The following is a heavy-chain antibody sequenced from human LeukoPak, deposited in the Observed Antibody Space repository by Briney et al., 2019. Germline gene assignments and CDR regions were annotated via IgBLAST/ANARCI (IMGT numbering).Heavy chain of an antibody. D-gene: IGHD3-16*01. J-gene: IGHJ4*02. CDR3: ARRSPLGGFYDY. Sequence: GGSLRLSCATSEFTFSNYWMHWVRRVPGKGLVWVPRINGDGSTTLYADSVKGRFTISRDNAKDTLYLEMNSLRAEDTALYYCARRSPLGGFYDYWGQGTLVTVSS. V-gene: IGHV3-74*01. CDR2: INGDGSTT. CDR1: EFTFSNYW.